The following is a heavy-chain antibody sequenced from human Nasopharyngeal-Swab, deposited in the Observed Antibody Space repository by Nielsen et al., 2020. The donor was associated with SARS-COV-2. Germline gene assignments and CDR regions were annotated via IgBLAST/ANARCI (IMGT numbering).Heavy chain of an antibody. Sequence: GESLKISCAASGFTFSDYYMSWIRQAPGKGLEWVSCISSSGSTIYYADSVKGRFTISRDNAKNSLYLQMNSLRAEDTAVYYCARGEVVAVRADAFDTWGQGTMVTVSS. J-gene: IGHJ3*02. CDR1: GFTFSDYY. CDR2: ISSSGSTI. V-gene: IGHV3-11*04. CDR3: ARGEVVAVRADAFDT. D-gene: IGHD2-15*01.